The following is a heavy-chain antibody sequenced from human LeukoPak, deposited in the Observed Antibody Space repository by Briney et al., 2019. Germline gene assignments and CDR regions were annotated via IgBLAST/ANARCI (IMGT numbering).Heavy chain of an antibody. V-gene: IGHV3-23*01. CDR1: GFTFSAYA. CDR3: AKESLPLRGYYFVS. CDR2: ISEDGGAR. J-gene: IGHJ4*02. Sequence: GGSLRLSCAASGFTFSAYAMSWVRQATGKGLECVSAISEDGGARLYADSVKGLFTISRDNSENTVSLQGNRLRAGDTAVYFCAKESLPLRGYYFVSWGRGALITVSS.